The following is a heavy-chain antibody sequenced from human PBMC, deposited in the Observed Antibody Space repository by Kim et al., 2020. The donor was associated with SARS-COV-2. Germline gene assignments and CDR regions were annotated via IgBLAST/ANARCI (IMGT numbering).Heavy chain of an antibody. CDR2: ISYDGSNK. CDR3: ARDVRSSWPTRYYYYGM. CDR1: GFTFSSYA. J-gene: IGHJ6*01. Sequence: GGSLRLSCAASGFTFSSYAMHWVRQAPGKGLEWVAVISYDGSNKYYADSVKGRFTISRDNSKNTLYLQMNSLRAEDTAVYYCARDVRSSWPTRYYYYGM. V-gene: IGHV3-30*04. D-gene: IGHD6-13*01.